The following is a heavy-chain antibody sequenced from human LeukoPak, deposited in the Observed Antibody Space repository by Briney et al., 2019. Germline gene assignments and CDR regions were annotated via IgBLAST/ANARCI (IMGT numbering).Heavy chain of an antibody. D-gene: IGHD2-8*01. CDR3: AKGGANGLFDP. V-gene: IGHV3-23*01. J-gene: IGHJ5*02. CDR1: GFTFSDYV. CDR2: ISGGGVST. Sequence: PGGSLRLSCAAPGFTFSDYVMTWVRQAPGKGLEWVSTISGGGVSTFYTNSVKGRFTISRDNSKNTLYLQMNSLRAEGTAVYYCAKGGANGLFDPWGQGTLVTVSS.